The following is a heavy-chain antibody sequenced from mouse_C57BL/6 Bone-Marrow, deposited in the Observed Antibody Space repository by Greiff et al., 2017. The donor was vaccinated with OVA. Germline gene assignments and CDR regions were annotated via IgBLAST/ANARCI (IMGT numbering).Heavy chain of an antibody. Sequence: QVQLQQSGAELVMPGASVKLSCKASGYTFTSYWMHWVKQRPGQGLEWIGEIDPSDSYTNYNQKFKGKSTLTVDKSSSTAYMQLSSLTSEDSAVYYCARSAYYYGAWFAYWGQGTLVTVSA. V-gene: IGHV1-69*01. CDR1: GYTFTSYW. CDR2: IDPSDSYT. J-gene: IGHJ3*01. D-gene: IGHD1-1*01. CDR3: ARSAYYYGAWFAY.